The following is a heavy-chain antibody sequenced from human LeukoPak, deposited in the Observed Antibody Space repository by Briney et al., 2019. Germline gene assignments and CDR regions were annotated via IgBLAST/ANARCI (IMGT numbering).Heavy chain of an antibody. D-gene: IGHD5-18*01. CDR2: ISSSGSTI. V-gene: IGHV3-48*03. CDR1: GFTFSSYE. Sequence: GGSLRLSCAASGFTFSSYEINWVRQAPGKGLEWVSYISSSGSTIYYADSVKGRFTISRDNAKNSLYLQMNSLRAEDTAVYYCARVGEDTAMVTLGRVYWGQGTLVTVSS. J-gene: IGHJ4*02. CDR3: ARVGEDTAMVTLGRVY.